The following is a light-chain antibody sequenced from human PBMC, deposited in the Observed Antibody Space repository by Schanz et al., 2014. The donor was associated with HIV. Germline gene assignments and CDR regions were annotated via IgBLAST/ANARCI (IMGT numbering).Light chain of an antibody. Sequence: QSVLTQPPSASGPPGQRVTISCSGSSSNIGSNYVYWYQQLPGTAPKLLIYRSDQRPSGVPDRFSGSKSGTSASLAISGLRSEDEADYYCSSHAGRNSFVVFGGGTKLTVL. CDR3: SSHAGRNSFVV. CDR2: RSD. V-gene: IGLV1-47*01. J-gene: IGLJ2*01. CDR1: SSNIGSNY.